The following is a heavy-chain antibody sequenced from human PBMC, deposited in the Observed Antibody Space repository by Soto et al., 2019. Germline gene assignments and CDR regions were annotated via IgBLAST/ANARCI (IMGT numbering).Heavy chain of an antibody. D-gene: IGHD4-17*01. Sequence: GASVKVSCKASGYSFSDYYIIWVRQAPGQGLEWMGIIIPSGSSTSYAQKFQGRVSMTRDTSTSTVYMELSSLRSEDTAVYYCARRRTTAEYYGMDVWGQGTTVTVSS. J-gene: IGHJ6*02. CDR2: IIPSGSST. CDR1: GYSFSDYY. V-gene: IGHV1-46*01. CDR3: ARRRTTAEYYGMDV.